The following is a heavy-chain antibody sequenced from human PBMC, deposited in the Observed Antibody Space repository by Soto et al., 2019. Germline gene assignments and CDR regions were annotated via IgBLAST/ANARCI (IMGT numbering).Heavy chain of an antibody. CDR2: INHSGST. J-gene: IGHJ3*02. CDR1: GGSFSGYY. Sequence: SETLSLTCAVYGGSFSGYYWNWIRQPPGKGLEWIGEINHSGSTNYNPSLKSRVTISVDTSKNQFSLKLSSVTAADTAVYYCARHDIGSGSYYWAFDIWGQGTMVTVSS. D-gene: IGHD1-26*01. CDR3: ARHDIGSGSYYWAFDI. V-gene: IGHV4-34*01.